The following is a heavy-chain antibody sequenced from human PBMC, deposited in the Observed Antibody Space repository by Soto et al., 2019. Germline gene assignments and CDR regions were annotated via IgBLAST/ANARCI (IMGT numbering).Heavy chain of an antibody. CDR2: IYYSGST. V-gene: IGHV4-39*01. J-gene: IGHJ6*03. CDR1: GGSISSSSYY. Sequence: SETLSLTCTVSGGSISSSSYYWGWIRQPPGKGLEWIGSIYYSGSTYYNPSLKSRVTISVDTSKNQFSLKLSSVTAADTAVYYCARPSRGERFLEWLPRPGYYYYYMDVWGKGTTVTVSS. D-gene: IGHD3-3*01. CDR3: ARPSRGERFLEWLPRPGYYYYYMDV.